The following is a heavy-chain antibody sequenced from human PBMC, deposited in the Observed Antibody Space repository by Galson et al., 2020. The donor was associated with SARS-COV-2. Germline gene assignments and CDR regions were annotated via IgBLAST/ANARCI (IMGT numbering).Heavy chain of an antibody. J-gene: IGHJ6*02. D-gene: IGHD6-13*01. CDR2: IKQDGSEK. V-gene: IGHV3-7*05. Sequence: GESLKISCVASGFTFSSYWMSWVRQAPGKGLEWVATIKQDGSEKYYVDSVKGRFTVSRDNAKNSLYLQMNSLRAEDTALYYCARDQLVESGIAAAVDGVVLVYFAMDIWGQGTTVTVSS. CDR3: ARDQLVESGIAAAVDGVVLVYFAMDI. CDR1: GFTFSSYW.